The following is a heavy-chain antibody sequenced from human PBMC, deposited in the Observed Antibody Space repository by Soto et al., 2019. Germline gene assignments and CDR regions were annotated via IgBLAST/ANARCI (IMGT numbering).Heavy chain of an antibody. Sequence: SETLSVTCTGSDGSVSSTNCYWTWIRQPHGKGLEWIGFIHYSGSTNYNPSFQSRVTISVDTSKNHFSLELTSVKAADTPVYYCAREWAKLSFDHWG. V-gene: IGHV4-61*01. CDR3: AREWAKLSFDH. CDR2: IHYSGST. CDR1: DGSVSSTNCY. J-gene: IGHJ4*01. D-gene: IGHD1-26*01.